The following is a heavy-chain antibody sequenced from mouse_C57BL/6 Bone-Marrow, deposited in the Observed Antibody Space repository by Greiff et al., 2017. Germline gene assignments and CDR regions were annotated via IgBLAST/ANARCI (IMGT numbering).Heavy chain of an antibody. J-gene: IGHJ4*01. CDR2: IYPRDGST. CDR3: ARKGWGYAMDY. D-gene: IGHD3-3*01. Sequence: QVQLQQSDAELVKPGASVKISCTASGYTFTDHTIHWMKQRPEQGLEWIGYIYPRDGSTKYNEKFKGKATLTADKSSSTAYMQLNSLTSEDSAVYVCARKGWGYAMDYWGQGTSVTVSS. V-gene: IGHV1-78*01. CDR1: GYTFTDHT.